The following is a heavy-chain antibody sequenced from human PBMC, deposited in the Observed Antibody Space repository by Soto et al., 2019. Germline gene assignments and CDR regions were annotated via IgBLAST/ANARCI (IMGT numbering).Heavy chain of an antibody. CDR3: ARNNDHCSSTSCSSYYYYYGMDV. CDR1: GCSGTSYW. Sequence: GDALQISGEGSGCSGTSYWRRWVRQMPGKGLEWTGRIDPSVTYNNYSSSLQGHVTISADKSISTAYLQWSSLKASDTGMYYCARNNDHCSSTSCSSYYYYYGMDVWGQGTTVTVSS. D-gene: IGHD2-2*01. V-gene: IGHV5-10-1*01. J-gene: IGHJ6*02. CDR2: IDPSVTYN.